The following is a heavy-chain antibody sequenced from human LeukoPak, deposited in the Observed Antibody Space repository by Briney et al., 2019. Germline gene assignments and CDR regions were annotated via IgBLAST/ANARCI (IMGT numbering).Heavy chain of an antibody. Sequence: GGSLRLSCAASGFTFSSYSMNWVRQAPGKELEWVSYISSSSTIYYADSVKGRFTISRDNAKNSLYLQMNSLRAEDTAVYYCAKTPYYDFWSGYSRGYFDYWGQGTLVTVSS. V-gene: IGHV3-48*01. J-gene: IGHJ4*02. CDR1: GFTFSSYS. CDR3: AKTPYYDFWSGYSRGYFDY. D-gene: IGHD3-3*01. CDR2: ISSSSTI.